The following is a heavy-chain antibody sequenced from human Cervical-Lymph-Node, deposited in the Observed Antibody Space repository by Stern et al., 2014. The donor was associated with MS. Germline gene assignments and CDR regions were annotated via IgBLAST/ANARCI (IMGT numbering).Heavy chain of an antibody. CDR2: ILYSGST. D-gene: IGHD3-10*01. J-gene: IGHJ5*02. CDR1: GDSVSSNY. CDR3: ARDGYGSGSYGWFDP. V-gene: IGHV4-59*02. Sequence: QVQLVESGPGLVKPSETLSLTCTVAGDSVSSNYWSWIRQPPGKGLEWIGHILYSGSTNYNPSLKSRVSISVDTSKNQLSLKLSSVTADDTAVYYCARDGYGSGSYGWFDPWGQGTLVTVSS.